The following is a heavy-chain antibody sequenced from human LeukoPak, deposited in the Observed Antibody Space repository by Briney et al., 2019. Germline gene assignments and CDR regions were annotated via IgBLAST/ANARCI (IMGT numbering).Heavy chain of an antibody. J-gene: IGHJ6*02. D-gene: IGHD3-10*01. CDR3: AREPPYTMVRGVIIVSNGMDV. CDR2: IWYDGSTK. V-gene: IGHV3-33*01. Sequence: GGSLRLSCAASGFTFSSYGMHWVRQAPGKGLEWVAVIWYDGSTKYYADSVKGRFTISRDNSKNTLYLQMNSLRAEDTAVYYCAREPPYTMVRGVIIVSNGMDVWGQGTTVTVSS. CDR1: GFTFSSYG.